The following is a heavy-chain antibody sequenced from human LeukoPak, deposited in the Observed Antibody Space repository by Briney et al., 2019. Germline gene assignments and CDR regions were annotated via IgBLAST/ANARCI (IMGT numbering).Heavy chain of an antibody. V-gene: IGHV3-21*01. CDR3: QTYCSSTSCLRYYGMDV. CDR1: RFTFSSYS. Sequence: PGGSLRLSCAASRFTFSSYSMNWVRQAPGKGLEWVSSISSSSSYIYYADSVKGRFTISRDNAKNSLYLQMNSLRAEDTAVYYCQTYCSSTSCLRYYGMDVWGQGTTVTVSS. D-gene: IGHD2-2*01. J-gene: IGHJ6*02. CDR2: ISSSSSYI.